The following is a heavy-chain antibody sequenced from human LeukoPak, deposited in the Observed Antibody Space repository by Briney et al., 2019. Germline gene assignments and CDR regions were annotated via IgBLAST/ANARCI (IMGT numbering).Heavy chain of an antibody. CDR1: GFTFSSNW. J-gene: IGHJ6*02. Sequence: GGSLRLSCAASGFTFSSNWMSWVRQAPGKGLEWVANIRQDGSEKYYVDSVRGRFTISRDNAKNSLYLQMNSLRTEGTAVYYCARDAPLDVWGQGTTVTVSS. CDR3: ARDAPLDV. V-gene: IGHV3-7*04. CDR2: IRQDGSEK.